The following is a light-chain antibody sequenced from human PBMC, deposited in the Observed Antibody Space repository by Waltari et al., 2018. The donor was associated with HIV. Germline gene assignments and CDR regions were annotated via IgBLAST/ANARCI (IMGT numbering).Light chain of an antibody. J-gene: IGLJ2*01. V-gene: IGLV2-14*01. CDR3: SSYTGSSAHVV. Sequence: QSALTQPASVSGSPGQSITISCTGTSSDVGGYNYVSWYQQHPGKAPKLMIYEVSNRPSGVSNRFSGSKSGNTASLTISGLQAEDEADYYCSSYTGSSAHVVFG. CDR2: EVS. CDR1: SSDVGGYNY.